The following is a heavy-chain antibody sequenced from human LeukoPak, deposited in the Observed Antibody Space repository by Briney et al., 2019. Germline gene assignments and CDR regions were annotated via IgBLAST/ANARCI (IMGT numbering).Heavy chain of an antibody. CDR3: AREAVPLHTGSYPRHFDY. J-gene: IGHJ4*02. CDR2: INDSGRT. CDR1: GGSFSGYY. D-gene: IGHD1-26*01. V-gene: IGHV4-34*01. Sequence: SETLSLTCAVYGGSFSGYYWSWIRQAPGKGLEWIGEINDSGRTNYDPSLKSRVTMSVDTSKNQFSLNLRSVTAADTAVYYCAREAVPLHTGSYPRHFDYWGQGTLVPVSS.